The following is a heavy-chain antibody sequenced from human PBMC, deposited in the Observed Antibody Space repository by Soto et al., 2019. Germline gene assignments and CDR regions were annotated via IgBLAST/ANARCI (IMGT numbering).Heavy chain of an antibody. Sequence: TLSLSCTVSGASLHIVGYYWAWIRQNPGKGLEWIGYIYYTGVTYYNPSLGSRVNISVDTSKNQFSLELTSVTAADTAVYYCARDVSSNANWIDXWGQGLFGTVSX. CDR3: ARDVSSNANWIDX. CDR1: GASLHIVGYY. J-gene: IGHJ5*01. D-gene: IGHD2-2*01. V-gene: IGHV4-31*03. CDR2: IYYTGVT.